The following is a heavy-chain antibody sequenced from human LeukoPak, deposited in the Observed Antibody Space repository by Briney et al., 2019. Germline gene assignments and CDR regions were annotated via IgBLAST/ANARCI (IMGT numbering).Heavy chain of an antibody. D-gene: IGHD5-12*01. Sequence: SVKVSCKASGGTFSSYAISWVRQAPGQGLEWMGGIIPIFGTANYAQKFQGRVTITADESTSTAYMELSSLRSEDTAVYYCARDSGSGLYSGPYYFDYWGQGTLVTVSS. V-gene: IGHV1-69*13. CDR2: IIPIFGTA. CDR1: GGTFSSYA. CDR3: ARDSGSGLYSGPYYFDY. J-gene: IGHJ4*02.